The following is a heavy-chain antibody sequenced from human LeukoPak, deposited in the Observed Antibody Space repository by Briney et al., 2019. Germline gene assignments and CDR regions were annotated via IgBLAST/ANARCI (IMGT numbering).Heavy chain of an antibody. D-gene: IGHD6-13*01. J-gene: IGHJ4*02. V-gene: IGHV3-23*01. CDR2: ISGSGDST. CDR3: AKAAGIAAAGTFYFDY. CDR1: GFTFSSYA. Sequence: GGSLRLSCAASGFTFSSYAMSWVRQAPGKGLEWVSAISGSGDSTYYGDSVKGRFTISRDNSKNTLYLQMNSLRAEDTAVYYCAKAAGIAAAGTFYFDYWGQGTLVTVSS.